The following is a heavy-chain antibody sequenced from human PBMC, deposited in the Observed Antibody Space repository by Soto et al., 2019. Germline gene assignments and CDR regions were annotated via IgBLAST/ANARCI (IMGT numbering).Heavy chain of an antibody. Sequence: QVQLVQSGAEVKKPGSSVKVSCKASGGTFSSYAISWVRQAPGQGLEWMGGIIPIFGTANYAQKFQGRVTITADESTSTAYMELSSLRSGDTAVYYCARYCNNGVCRGSYSGMDVWGQGTTVTASS. CDR1: GGTFSSYA. V-gene: IGHV1-69*01. CDR2: IIPIFGTA. J-gene: IGHJ6*02. CDR3: ARYCNNGVCRGSYSGMDV. D-gene: IGHD2-8*01.